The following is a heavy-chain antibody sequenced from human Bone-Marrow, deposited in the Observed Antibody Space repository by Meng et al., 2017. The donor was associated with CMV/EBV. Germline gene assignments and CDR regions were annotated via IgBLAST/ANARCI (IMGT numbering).Heavy chain of an antibody. CDR2: RRNKANSYTT. Sequence: LSLTCAASGFTFSDHYMDWVRQAPGKGLEWVGRRRNKANSYTTEYAASVKGRFSISRDDSKNSLYLQMNSLKTDDTAVYYCARSEKSSQAWAIGEYWGQGTLVTVSS. V-gene: IGHV3-72*01. J-gene: IGHJ4*02. CDR3: ARSEKSSQAWAIGEY. D-gene: IGHD3-10*01. CDR1: GFTFSDHY.